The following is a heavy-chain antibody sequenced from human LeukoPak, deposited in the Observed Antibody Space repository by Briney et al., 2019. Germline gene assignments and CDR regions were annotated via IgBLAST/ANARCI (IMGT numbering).Heavy chain of an antibody. CDR2: ISYDGSKK. Sequence: GRSLRLSCAASGFTFSSYGMHWVRQAPGKGLERVAVISYDGSKKYYADSVKGRFTISRDNSKNTLYLQMNSLRAEDTAVYYCAKDFSRSGYYKDAFDIGGQGTMVTVSP. CDR1: GFTFSSYG. D-gene: IGHD3-22*01. J-gene: IGHJ3*02. V-gene: IGHV3-30*18. CDR3: AKDFSRSGYYKDAFDI.